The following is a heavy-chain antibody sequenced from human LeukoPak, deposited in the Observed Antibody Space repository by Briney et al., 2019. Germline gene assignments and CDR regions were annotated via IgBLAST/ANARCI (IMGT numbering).Heavy chain of an antibody. V-gene: IGHV4-34*01. CDR1: GGSFSGYY. CDR3: ARGPGGNWFDP. J-gene: IGHJ5*02. Sequence: SETLSLTCAVYGGSFSGYYWSWIRQPPGKGLEWIGEINHSGSTNYNPSLKSRVTISVDTSKNQFSLKLSSVTAADAAVYYCARGPGGNWFDPWGQGTLVTVSS. CDR2: INHSGST. D-gene: IGHD3-10*01.